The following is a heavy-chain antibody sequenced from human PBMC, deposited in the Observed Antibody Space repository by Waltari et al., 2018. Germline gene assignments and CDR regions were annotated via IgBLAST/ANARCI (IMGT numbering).Heavy chain of an antibody. V-gene: IGHV2-5*02. Sequence: QITLKESGPTLVKPTQTLTLTCSLSGFSISTNGVAVGWIRHPPGKALESLAIVYWDDDKLYSPSLRDRITITKDTYKNQVVLTMTNMDPVDTATYFCAHFSYRGSRLLDHWGQGAPVTVSS. CDR2: VYWDDDK. CDR3: AHFSYRGSRLLDH. J-gene: IGHJ4*02. D-gene: IGHD1-26*01. CDR1: GFSISTNGVA.